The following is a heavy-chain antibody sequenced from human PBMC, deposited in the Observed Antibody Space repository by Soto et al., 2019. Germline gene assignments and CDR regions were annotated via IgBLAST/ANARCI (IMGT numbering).Heavy chain of an antibody. CDR1: GFTFSSYA. D-gene: IGHD1-1*01. CDR2: ISGSGGST. CDR3: ANLEVWDYYGMDV. Sequence: PGGSLRLSCAASGFTFSSYAMIWVRQAPGKGLEWVSAISGSGGSTYYADSVKGRFTISRDNSKNTLYLQMNSLRAEDTAVYYCANLEVWDYYGMDVWGQGTTVTVSS. V-gene: IGHV3-23*01. J-gene: IGHJ6*02.